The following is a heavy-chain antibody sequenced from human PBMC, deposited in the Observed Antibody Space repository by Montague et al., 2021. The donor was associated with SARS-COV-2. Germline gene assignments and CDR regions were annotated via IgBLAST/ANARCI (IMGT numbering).Heavy chain of an antibody. Sequence: SLRLSCAASGFTFSSYAMHWVRQAPGKGLEWVAAISYDGSNKYYADSVKGRFTISRDNSKNTLYVQMNSLRAEDTAVHYCARDDYDILTGPFDYWGQGTLVTVSS. V-gene: IGHV3-30*04. CDR3: ARDDYDILTGPFDY. D-gene: IGHD3-9*01. CDR2: ISYDGSNK. CDR1: GFTFSSYA. J-gene: IGHJ4*02.